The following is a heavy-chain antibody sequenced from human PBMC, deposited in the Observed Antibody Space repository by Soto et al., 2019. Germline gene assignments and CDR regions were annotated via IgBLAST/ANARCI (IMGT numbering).Heavy chain of an antibody. V-gene: IGHV3-21*01. CDR3: ARDGGSVAVTVGVAGAARWFDP. CDR1: GFTFSSYS. Sequence: EVQLVESGGGLVKPGGSLRLSCAASGFTFSSYSMNWVRQAPGKGLEWVSSISSSSSYIYYADSVKGRFTISRDNAKNSLYSQMNSLRAEDTAVYYCARDGGSVAVTVGVAGAARWFDPWGQGTLVTVSS. CDR2: ISSSSSYI. J-gene: IGHJ5*02. D-gene: IGHD6-13*01.